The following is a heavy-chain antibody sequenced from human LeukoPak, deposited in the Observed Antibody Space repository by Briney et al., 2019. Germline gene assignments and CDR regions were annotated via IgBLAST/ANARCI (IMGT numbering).Heavy chain of an antibody. CDR2: IWYDGSNK. CDR3: ARDRVPYSSGWQPFQH. D-gene: IGHD6-19*01. J-gene: IGHJ1*01. Sequence: GGSLRLSCAASGFTFSSYAMSWVRQAPGKGLEWVAVIWYDGSNKYYADSVKGRFTISRDNSKNTLYLQMNSLRAEDTAVYYCARDRVPYSSGWQPFQHWGQGTLVTVSS. V-gene: IGHV3-33*08. CDR1: GFTFSSYA.